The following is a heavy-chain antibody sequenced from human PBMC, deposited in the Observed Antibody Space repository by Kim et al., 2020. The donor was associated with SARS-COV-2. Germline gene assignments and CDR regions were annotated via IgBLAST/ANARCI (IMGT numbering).Heavy chain of an antibody. D-gene: IGHD6-19*01. J-gene: IGHJ3*02. Sequence: RFTISRDNAKNSLYLQMNSLRAEDTAVYYCASISIGYSSGWYSVDDAFDIWGQGTMVTVSS. CDR3: ASISIGYSSGWYSVDDAFDI. V-gene: IGHV3-11*06.